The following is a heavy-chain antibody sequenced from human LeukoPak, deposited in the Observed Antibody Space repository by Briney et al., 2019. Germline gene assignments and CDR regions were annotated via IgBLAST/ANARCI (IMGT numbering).Heavy chain of an antibody. CDR1: GFTFSAHY. Sequence: GGSLRLSCAASGFTFSAHYLDWVRQAPGKGLEWVGRSRNKANSYTTEYAASVRGRFTISRDDSKNSLYLQMNSLKIEDTAVYYCARGCSPGGWYWVDYYYYMDVWGKGTTVTVSS. CDR2: SRNKANSYTT. J-gene: IGHJ6*03. D-gene: IGHD6-19*01. V-gene: IGHV3-72*01. CDR3: ARGCSPGGWYWVDYYYYMDV.